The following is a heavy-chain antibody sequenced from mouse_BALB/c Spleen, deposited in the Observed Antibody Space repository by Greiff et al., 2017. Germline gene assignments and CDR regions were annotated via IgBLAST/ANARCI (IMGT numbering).Heavy chain of an antibody. Sequence: VKLVESGPGLVAPSQSLSITCTVSGFSLTGYGVNWVRQPPGKGLEWLGMIWGDGSTDYNSALKSRLSISKDNSKSQVFLKMNSLQTDDTARYYWAIGGTMITTTAWFAYWGQGTLVTVSA. CDR2: IWGDGST. J-gene: IGHJ3*01. V-gene: IGHV2-6-7*01. D-gene: IGHD2-4*01. CDR1: GFSLTGYG. CDR3: AIGGTMITTTAWFAY.